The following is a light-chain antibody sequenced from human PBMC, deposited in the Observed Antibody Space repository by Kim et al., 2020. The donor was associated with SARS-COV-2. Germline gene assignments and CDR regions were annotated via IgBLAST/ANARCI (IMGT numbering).Light chain of an antibody. J-gene: IGLJ3*02. Sequence: SYELTQPPSVSVSPGQTARLTCSGDALPKQYAYWYQQKAGQAPVLVIYKDSGRPSGIPGRFSGSSSGTTVTLTISGVQAEDEADYYCQSADSSDPSHWVFGGGTQLTVL. CDR1: ALPKQY. CDR2: KDS. V-gene: IGLV3-25*03. CDR3: QSADSSDPSHWV.